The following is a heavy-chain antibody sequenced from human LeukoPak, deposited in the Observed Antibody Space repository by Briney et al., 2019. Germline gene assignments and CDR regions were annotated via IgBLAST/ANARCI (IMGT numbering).Heavy chain of an antibody. CDR3: ARGVEPLAANTLAY. V-gene: IGHV3-53*01. CDR2: LYSDGNT. J-gene: IGHJ4*02. CDR1: WFPVITND. Sequence: GALRLSFSAAWFPVITNDMNWGRPAPGKGPEWGSVLYSDGNTKYADSVQGRFTISRDNSKNTLYLEMNSLSPDDAAVYYCARGVEPLAANTLAYWGQGTLVTVSS. D-gene: IGHD1-14*01.